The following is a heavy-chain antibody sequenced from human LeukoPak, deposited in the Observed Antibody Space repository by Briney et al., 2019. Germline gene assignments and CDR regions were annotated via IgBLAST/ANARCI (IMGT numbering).Heavy chain of an antibody. D-gene: IGHD6-13*01. CDR3: ARANHPGIAAAGTGHFDY. Sequence: GGSLRLSCAASGFTFSSYSMNWVRQAPGKGLEWVSYISSSSSTIYYADSVKGRFTISRDNAKNSLYLQMNSLRAEDTAVYYCARANHPGIAAAGTGHFDYWGQGTLVTVSS. CDR1: GFTFSSYS. J-gene: IGHJ4*02. V-gene: IGHV3-48*01. CDR2: ISSSSSTI.